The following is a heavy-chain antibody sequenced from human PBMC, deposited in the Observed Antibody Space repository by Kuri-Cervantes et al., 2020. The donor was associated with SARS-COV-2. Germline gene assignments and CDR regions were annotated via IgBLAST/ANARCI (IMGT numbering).Heavy chain of an antibody. CDR1: GFTFSGYA. V-gene: IGHV3-23*01. J-gene: IGHJ6*03. D-gene: IGHD2-8*02. CDR3: AKQAIVRVVTYYSYYMDV. CDR2: ISGSGGST. Sequence: GGSLRLSCAASGFTFSGYAMSWVRQAPGKGLEWVSAISGSGGSTYYADSVKGRFTISRDNSKNTLYLQMNSLRAEDTAVYYCAKQAIVRVVTYYSYYMDVWGKGTTVTVSS.